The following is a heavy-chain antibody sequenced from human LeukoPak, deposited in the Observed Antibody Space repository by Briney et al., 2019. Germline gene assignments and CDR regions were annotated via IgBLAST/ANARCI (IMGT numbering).Heavy chain of an antibody. CDR2: IYCSGST. CDR3: ARGGSSSWYDNWFDP. D-gene: IGHD6-13*01. Sequence: PSETLSLTCTVSGGSISSYYWSWIRQPPGKGLEWIGYIYCSGSTNYNPSLKSRVTISVDTSKNQFSLKLSSVTAADTAVYYCARGGSSSWYDNWFDPWSQGTLVTVSS. J-gene: IGHJ5*02. CDR1: GGSISSYY. V-gene: IGHV4-59*01.